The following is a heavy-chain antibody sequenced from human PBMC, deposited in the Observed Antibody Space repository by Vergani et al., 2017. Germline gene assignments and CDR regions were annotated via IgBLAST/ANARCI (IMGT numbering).Heavy chain of an antibody. V-gene: IGHV3-9*01. CDR1: GFIFDDYA. Sequence: EVQLVESGGGLVQPGRSLRLSCAASGFIFDDYAMHWVRQAPGKGLEWVSGISWNSGSIGYVDSVKGRFTISRDNAKNSLYLQMNSLRAEDTALYYCARCVGSGSYYPYYYYGMDVWGQGTTVTVSS. CDR3: ARCVGSGSYYPYYYYGMDV. CDR2: ISWNSGSI. D-gene: IGHD1-26*01. J-gene: IGHJ6*02.